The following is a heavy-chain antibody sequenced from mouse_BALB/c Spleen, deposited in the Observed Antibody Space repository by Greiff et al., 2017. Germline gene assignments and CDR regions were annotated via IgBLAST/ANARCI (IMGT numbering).Heavy chain of an antibody. J-gene: IGHJ4*01. V-gene: IGHV3-6*02. D-gene: IGHD2-2*01. Sequence: EVQLQQSGPGLVKPSQSLSLTCSVTGYSITSGYYWNWLRQFPGNKLEWMGYISYDGSNNYNPSLKNRISITRDTSKNQFFLKLNSVTTEDTATYYCAREGYDGDYYAMDYWGQGTSVTVSS. CDR1: GYSITSGYY. CDR3: AREGYDGDYYAMDY. CDR2: ISYDGSN.